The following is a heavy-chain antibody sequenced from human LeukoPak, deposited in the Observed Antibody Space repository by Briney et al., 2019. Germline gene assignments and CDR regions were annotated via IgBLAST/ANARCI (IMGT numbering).Heavy chain of an antibody. CDR2: IYHSGST. CDR1: GGSISSGGYY. V-gene: IGHV4-30-2*01. D-gene: IGHD6-13*01. CDR3: ATLSYSSSWYYFDY. J-gene: IGHJ4*02. Sequence: SQTLSLTCTVSGGSISSGGYYWSWIRQPPGKGLEWIGYIYHSGSTYYNPSLKSRVTISVDRSKNQFSLKLSSVTAADTAVYYCATLSYSSSWYYFDYWGQGTLVIVSS.